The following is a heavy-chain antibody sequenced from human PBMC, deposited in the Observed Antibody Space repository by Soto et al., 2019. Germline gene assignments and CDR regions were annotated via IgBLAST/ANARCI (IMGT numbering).Heavy chain of an antibody. CDR3: ASTPDYDFWSGYYPFVY. D-gene: IGHD3-3*01. Sequence: SETLSLTCTVSGGSISSGGYYWSWIRQHPGKGLEWIGYIYYSGSTYYNPSLKSRVTISVDTSKNQFSLKLSSVTAADTAVYYCASTPDYDFWSGYYPFVYWGQGTLVTVPQ. CDR2: IYYSGST. CDR1: GGSISSGGYY. J-gene: IGHJ4*02. V-gene: IGHV4-31*03.